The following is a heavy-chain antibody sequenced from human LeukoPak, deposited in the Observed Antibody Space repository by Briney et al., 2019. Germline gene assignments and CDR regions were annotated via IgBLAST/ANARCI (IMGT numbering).Heavy chain of an antibody. CDR2: IKKDGSEK. V-gene: IGHV3-7*01. CDR1: GFTLNSYW. D-gene: IGHD5-18*01. CDR3: ARDLSGVTGYTYGRGIDY. Sequence: GGSLRLSCAVSGFTLNSYWMSWVRQAPGKGLEWVANIKKDGSEKYYVDSVKGRFTISRDNAKTSLYLQMNSLRAEDTAVYYCARDLSGVTGYTYGRGIDYWGQGTLVTVSS. J-gene: IGHJ4*02.